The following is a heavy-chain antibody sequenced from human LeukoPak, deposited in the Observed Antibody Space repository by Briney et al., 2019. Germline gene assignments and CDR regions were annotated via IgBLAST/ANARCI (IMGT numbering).Heavy chain of an antibody. CDR3: ARARGGPARGXXXDY. Sequence: PSETLSLTCAVYGGSFSGYYWSWIRQPPGKGLEWIGEINHSGSTNYNPSLKSRVTISVDTSKNQFSLKLSSVTAADTAVYYCARARGGPARGXXXDYWGQGTLXTVSS. V-gene: IGHV4-34*01. CDR2: INHSGST. D-gene: IGHD2-2*01. J-gene: IGHJ4*02. CDR1: GGSFSGYY.